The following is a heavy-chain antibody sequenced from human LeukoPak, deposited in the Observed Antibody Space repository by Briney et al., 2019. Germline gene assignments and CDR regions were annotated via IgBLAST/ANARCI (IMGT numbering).Heavy chain of an antibody. CDR2: ISGSSSYI. D-gene: IGHD1-1*01. Sequence: GGSLRLSCAASGFTFTRYSMNWVRQAPGKGLEWVSAISGSSSYIYYADSVKGRFTTSRDNAKNSVYLEMNSLRVEDTAVYYCARDTNWFFDYWGQGALVTVSS. J-gene: IGHJ4*02. CDR1: GFTFTRYS. V-gene: IGHV3-21*01. CDR3: ARDTNWFFDY.